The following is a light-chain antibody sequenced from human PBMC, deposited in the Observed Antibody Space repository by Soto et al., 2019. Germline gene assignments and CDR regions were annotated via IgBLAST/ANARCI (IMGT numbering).Light chain of an antibody. J-gene: IGLJ1*01. V-gene: IGLV2-14*01. CDR3: SSYTSSTTLA. CDR2: DVS. Sequence: QSALTQPASVSGSPGQSITISCTGTSSDVGIYNYVSWYQQHPDKVPKLMIYDVSNWPSGVSNRFSGSKSGNTASLTISGLQAEDEADYYCSSYTSSTTLAFGTGTKLTVL. CDR1: SSDVGIYNY.